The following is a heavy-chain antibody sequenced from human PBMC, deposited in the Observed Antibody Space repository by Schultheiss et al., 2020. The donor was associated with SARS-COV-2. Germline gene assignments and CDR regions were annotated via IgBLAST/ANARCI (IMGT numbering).Heavy chain of an antibody. J-gene: IGHJ3*02. CDR1: GFTFRSYW. D-gene: IGHD2-2*01. Sequence: GESLKISCAGSGFTFRSYWMSWVRQAPGKGLEWVANIKEDGSEKYYVDSVKGRFTISRDNAKRSLYLQMNSLRAEDTAVYYCARDGGTKGSSDAFDIWGQGTMVTVSS. CDR3: ARDGGTKGSSDAFDI. V-gene: IGHV3-7*01. CDR2: IKEDGSEK.